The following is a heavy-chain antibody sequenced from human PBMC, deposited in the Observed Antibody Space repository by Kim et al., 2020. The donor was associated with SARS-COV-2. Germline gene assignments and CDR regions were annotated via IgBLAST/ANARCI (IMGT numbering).Heavy chain of an antibody. CDR2: ST. J-gene: IGHJ4*02. D-gene: IGHD1-26*01. Sequence: STNSHPSLKSRVTISVDTSRDQFSLNLSSVTAADTAVYYCARESVGAADYWGQGTLVTVSS. CDR3: ARESVGAADY. V-gene: IGHV4-61*02.